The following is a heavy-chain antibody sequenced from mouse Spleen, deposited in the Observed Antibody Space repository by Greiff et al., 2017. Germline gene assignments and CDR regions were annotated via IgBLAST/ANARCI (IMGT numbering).Heavy chain of an antibody. J-gene: IGHJ4*01. CDR3: ARNLASYYGNYVDAMDY. CDR1: GFSLTSYG. D-gene: IGHD2-10*01. Sequence: VKLVESGPGLVQPSQSLSITCTVSGFSLTSYGVHWVRQSPGKGLEWLGVIWSGGSTDYNAAFISRLSISKDNSKSQVFFKMNSLQADDTAIYYCARNLASYYGNYVDAMDYWGQGTSVTVSS. V-gene: IGHV2-2*01. CDR2: IWSGGST.